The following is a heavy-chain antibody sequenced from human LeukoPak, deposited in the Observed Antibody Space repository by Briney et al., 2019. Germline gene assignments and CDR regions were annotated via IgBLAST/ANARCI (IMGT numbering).Heavy chain of an antibody. J-gene: IGHJ3*02. D-gene: IGHD2-8*02. Sequence: GGALRLSCAASGFTFSSYSMNWVRQAPGKGLGWVSYISSSSSYIYYADSVKGRFTISRDNAKNSLYLQMNSLRAEDTAVYYCARDSPGHAFDIWGQGTMVTVSS. CDR3: ARDSPGHAFDI. CDR2: ISSSSSYI. V-gene: IGHV3-21*05. CDR1: GFTFSSYS.